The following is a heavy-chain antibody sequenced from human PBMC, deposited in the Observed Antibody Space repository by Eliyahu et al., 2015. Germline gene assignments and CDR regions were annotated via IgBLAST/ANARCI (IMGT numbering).Heavy chain of an antibody. V-gene: IGHV1-18*01. D-gene: IGHD1-7*01. CDR2: ISGYNGNT. CDR3: ARASIGPVGLELLYY. J-gene: IGHJ4*02. CDR1: GYTFXSXG. Sequence: QVQLVQSGAEVKKPGASVKVSCKASGYTFXSXGIXWVRXAPGQGLEWMGWISGYNGNTNXAQKLQGRVTMTTDTSTSTAYMELRSLRSDDTAVYYCARASIGPVGLELLYYWGQGTLVTVSS.